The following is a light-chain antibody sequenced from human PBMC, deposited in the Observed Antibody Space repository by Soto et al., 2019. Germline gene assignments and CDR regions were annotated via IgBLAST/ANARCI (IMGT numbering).Light chain of an antibody. CDR1: SGSIASNY. J-gene: IGLJ3*02. Sequence: NFMLTQPHSVSESPGKTLSISCTRSSGSIASNYVQWYQQRPGSAPTTVIYENNQRLSGVPDRFSGSTDGSSNSASLTISGLQTEDEADYYCQSYDSSLSGLWVFGGGTKLTVL. V-gene: IGLV6-57*04. CDR3: QSYDSSLSGLWV. CDR2: ENN.